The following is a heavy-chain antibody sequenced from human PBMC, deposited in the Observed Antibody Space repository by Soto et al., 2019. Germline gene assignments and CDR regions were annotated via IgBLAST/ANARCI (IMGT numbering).Heavy chain of an antibody. Sequence: EVQLLESGGGLVQPGGSLRLSCAASGFSFSSYAMNWARQTPGKGLEWVAGISGSGGQTYYADSVKGRFTISRDSPKNMVYLEINSLRVDDTAVYYCAHLWFGAFGYWGQGTLVTVSS. V-gene: IGHV3-23*01. D-gene: IGHD3-10*01. CDR3: AHLWFGAFGY. J-gene: IGHJ4*02. CDR2: ISGSGGQT. CDR1: GFSFSSYA.